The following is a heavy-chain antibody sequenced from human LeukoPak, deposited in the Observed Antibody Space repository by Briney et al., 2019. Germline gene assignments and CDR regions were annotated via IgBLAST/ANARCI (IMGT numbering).Heavy chain of an antibody. CDR1: GVSIYSSTYY. Sequence: SETLSLTCSVSGVSIYSSTYYWAWIHQPPGKGLEFIGSIYYNENTFHNPSLRSRLTISVDTSTNHFSLRLTSVTASDTATYYCARQLAAGNDAFDIWGQGTVVTVSS. CDR3: ARQLAAGNDAFDI. J-gene: IGHJ3*02. CDR2: IYYNENT. D-gene: IGHD2-15*01. V-gene: IGHV4-39*01.